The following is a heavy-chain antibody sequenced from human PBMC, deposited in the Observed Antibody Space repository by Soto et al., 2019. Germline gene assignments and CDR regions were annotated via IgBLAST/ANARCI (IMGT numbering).Heavy chain of an antibody. V-gene: IGHV4-30-4*01. CDR2: IYYSGST. Sequence: PSETLSLTCTVSGGSISSGDYYWSWIRQPPGKGLEWIGYIYYSGSTYYNPSLKSRVTISVDTSKNQFSLKLSSVTAADTAVYYCARDRFYDYVWGSYRTAPADAFDIWGQGTMVTVSS. D-gene: IGHD3-16*02. J-gene: IGHJ3*02. CDR3: ARDRFYDYVWGSYRTAPADAFDI. CDR1: GGSISSGDYY.